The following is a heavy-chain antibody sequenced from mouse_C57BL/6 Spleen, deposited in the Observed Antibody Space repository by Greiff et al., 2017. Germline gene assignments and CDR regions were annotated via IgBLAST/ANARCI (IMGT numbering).Heavy chain of an antibody. D-gene: IGHD2-1*01. CDR3: ARIYYGNSGWFAY. CDR2: IDPSDSYT. CDR1: GYTFTSYW. V-gene: IGHV1-59*01. J-gene: IGHJ3*01. Sequence: VQLQQPGAELVRPGTSVKLSCKASGYTFTSYWMHWVKQRPGQGLEWIGVIDPSDSYTNYNQKFKGKATLTVDTSSSTAYMQLSSLTSEDSAVYYCARIYYGNSGWFAYWGQGTLVTVSA.